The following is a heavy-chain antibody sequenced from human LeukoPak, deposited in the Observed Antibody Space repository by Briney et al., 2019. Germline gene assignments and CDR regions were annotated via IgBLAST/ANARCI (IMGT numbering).Heavy chain of an antibody. J-gene: IGHJ4*02. CDR1: GYTFAGYY. CDR3: AVRWFGELYPYY. CDR2: INPNSGGT. Sequence: RASVKVSCKASGYTFAGYYMHWVRQAPGQGLEWMGWINPNSGGTNYAQKFQGRVTMTRDTSISTAYMELSRLRSDDTAVYYCAVRWFGELYPYYWGQGTLVTVSS. V-gene: IGHV1-2*02. D-gene: IGHD3-10*01.